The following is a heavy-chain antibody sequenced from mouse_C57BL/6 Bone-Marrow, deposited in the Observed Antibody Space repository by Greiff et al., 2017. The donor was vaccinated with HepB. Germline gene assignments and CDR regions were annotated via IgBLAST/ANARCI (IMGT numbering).Heavy chain of an antibody. Sequence: VQLQQSGAELARPGASVKLSCKASGYTFTSYGISWVKQRTGQGLEWIGEIYPRSGNTYYNEKFKGKATLTADKSSSTAYMELRSLTSDDSAVYFCARSYDGYYSYYYAMDYWGQGTSVTVSS. CDR2: IYPRSGNT. J-gene: IGHJ4*01. D-gene: IGHD2-3*01. V-gene: IGHV1-81*01. CDR1: GYTFTSYG. CDR3: ARSYDGYYSYYYAMDY.